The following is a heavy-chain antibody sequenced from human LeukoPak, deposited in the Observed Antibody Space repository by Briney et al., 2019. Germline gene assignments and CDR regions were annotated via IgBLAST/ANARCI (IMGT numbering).Heavy chain of an antibody. CDR1: GFTFSSYA. V-gene: IGHV3-30*01. J-gene: IGHJ3*02. CDR2: ISYDGSNK. CDR3: AREPGTPYCSGGSCYSGAFDI. D-gene: IGHD2-15*01. Sequence: GGSLRLSCAASGFTFSSYALHWVRQAPGKGLEWGAVISYDGSNKYYADSVKGRFTISRDNSKNTLYLQMNSLRAEDTAVYYCAREPGTPYCSGGSCYSGAFDIWGQGTMVTVSS.